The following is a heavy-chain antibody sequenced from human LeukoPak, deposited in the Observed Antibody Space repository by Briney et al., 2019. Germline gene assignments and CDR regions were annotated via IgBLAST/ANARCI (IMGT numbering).Heavy chain of an antibody. V-gene: IGHV3-7*03. J-gene: IGHJ4*02. D-gene: IGHD6-19*01. Sequence: PGGPLRLSCAASEFTFSSYWMSWVRQAPGKGLEWVANIKQDGSEKYYVDSVKGRFTISRDNAKNSLYLQMNSLRAEDTAVYYCARDQGLSVADLFDYWGQGTLVTVSS. CDR2: IKQDGSEK. CDR3: ARDQGLSVADLFDY. CDR1: EFTFSSYW.